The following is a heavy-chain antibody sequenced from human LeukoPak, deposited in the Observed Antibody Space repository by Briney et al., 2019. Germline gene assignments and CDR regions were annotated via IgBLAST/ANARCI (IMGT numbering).Heavy chain of an antibody. CDR3: AKDPHAGRYFDWLSPNYFDY. D-gene: IGHD3-9*01. J-gene: IGHJ4*02. V-gene: IGHV3-48*03. CDR1: GFTFSSYE. Sequence: GGSLRLSCAASGFTFSSYEMNWVRQAPGKGLEWVSYISSSGSTIYYADSVKGRFTISRDNAKNSLYLQMNSLRAEDTALYYCAKDPHAGRYFDWLSPNYFDYWGQGTLVTVSS. CDR2: ISSSGSTI.